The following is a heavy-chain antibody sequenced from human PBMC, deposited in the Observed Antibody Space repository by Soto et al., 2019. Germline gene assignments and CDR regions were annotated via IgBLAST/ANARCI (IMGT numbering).Heavy chain of an antibody. CDR1: GFTFGEYA. CDR2: INWNSGDV. V-gene: IGHV3-9*01. CDR3: AKGISTSGLFRAFDS. Sequence: GGSLRLSCAASGFTFGEYAMHWVRQAPRKGLEWVSGINWNSGDVVYADSVKGRFTISRDNARNSLYLQLNSLRTEDTAFYYCAKGISTSGLFRAFDSWGQGTLVTVSS. J-gene: IGHJ4*02. D-gene: IGHD6-19*01.